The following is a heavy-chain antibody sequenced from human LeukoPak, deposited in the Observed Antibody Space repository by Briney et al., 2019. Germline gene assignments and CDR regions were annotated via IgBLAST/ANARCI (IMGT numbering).Heavy chain of an antibody. CDR2: ISYDGSNK. Sequence: GGSLRLSCAASGFTFSSYGMYWVRQAPGKGLEWVAVISYDGSNKYYSDSVKGRFTISRDNSKNTLYLQMNSLRAEDTAVYYCAKILPDTVTADYWGQGTLVTVSS. V-gene: IGHV3-30*18. D-gene: IGHD4-11*01. CDR1: GFTFSSYG. J-gene: IGHJ4*02. CDR3: AKILPDTVTADY.